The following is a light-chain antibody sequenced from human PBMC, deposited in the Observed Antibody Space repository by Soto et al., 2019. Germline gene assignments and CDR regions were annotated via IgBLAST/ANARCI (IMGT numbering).Light chain of an antibody. V-gene: IGKV1-39*01. CDR2: AAS. J-gene: IGKJ1*01. Sequence: DIQMTQSPSSLAASVGDRVTITCRASQSISSYLNRYQQKPGKAPKLLIYAASSLQSGVPSRFSGSGSGTDFTLTISSLQPEDFATYYCQQSYSTPRTVGQGTKVDNK. CDR1: QSISSY. CDR3: QQSYSTPRT.